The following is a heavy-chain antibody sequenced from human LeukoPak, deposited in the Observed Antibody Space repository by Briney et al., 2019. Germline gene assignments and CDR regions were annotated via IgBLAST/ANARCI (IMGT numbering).Heavy chain of an antibody. J-gene: IGHJ4*02. CDR2: INKDGSEK. CDR1: SLTFSGYW. CDR3: ATYTQHVGAPGGADY. D-gene: IGHD2-8*02. Sequence: GGSLRLSCVVSSLTFSGYWLRWVRQAPGKGLEWVGAINKDGSEKRYVDSVEGRFTISRDNARNSVYLQMTSLGAEDTAVYYCATYTQHVGAPGGADYWGLGTLVTVSS. V-gene: IGHV3-7*03.